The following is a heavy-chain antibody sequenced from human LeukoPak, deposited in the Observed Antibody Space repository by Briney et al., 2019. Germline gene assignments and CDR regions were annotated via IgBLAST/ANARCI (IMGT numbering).Heavy chain of an antibody. J-gene: IGHJ3*02. CDR3: ASPSIAAAGVAFDI. CDR2: ISWNSGSI. V-gene: IGHV3-9*01. Sequence: GGSLRLSCAASGFTFDDYAMHWVRQAPGKGLEWVSGISWNSGSIGYADSVKGRFTVSRDNAKNSLYLQMNSLRAEDTAVYYCASPSIAAAGVAFDIWGQGTMVTVSS. D-gene: IGHD6-13*01. CDR1: GFTFDDYA.